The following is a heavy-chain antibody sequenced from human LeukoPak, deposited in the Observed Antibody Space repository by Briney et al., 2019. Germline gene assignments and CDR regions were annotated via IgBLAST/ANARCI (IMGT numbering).Heavy chain of an antibody. J-gene: IGHJ4*02. V-gene: IGHV4-59*01. CDR3: ARGISKYYFDY. CDR2: IYYSGST. D-gene: IGHD3-10*01. CDR1: GGSISIYY. Sequence: SETLSLSCTVSGGSISIYYWSWIRQPPGKGLEWIGYIYYSGSTNYNPSLKSRVTISVDTSKNQFSLKLSSVTAADTAVYYCARGISKYYFDYWGQGTLVTVSS.